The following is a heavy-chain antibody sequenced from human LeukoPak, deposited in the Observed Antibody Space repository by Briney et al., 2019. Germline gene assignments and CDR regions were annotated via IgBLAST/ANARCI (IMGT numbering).Heavy chain of an antibody. V-gene: IGHV1-2*02. Sequence: ASVNVSCKASGYTFTGYYMHWVRQAPGQGLEWMGWINPNSGGTNYAQKFQGRVTMTRDTSISTAYMELSRLRSDDTAVYYCARDEGYYDYVWGTLYYFDYWGQGTLVTVSS. D-gene: IGHD3-16*01. CDR2: INPNSGGT. CDR1: GYTFTGYY. J-gene: IGHJ4*02. CDR3: ARDEGYYDYVWGTLYYFDY.